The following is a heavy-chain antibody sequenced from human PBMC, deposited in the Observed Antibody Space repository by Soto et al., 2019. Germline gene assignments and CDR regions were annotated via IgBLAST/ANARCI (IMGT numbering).Heavy chain of an antibody. Sequence: PTPVNPIPTPPLSCTFSGFSLQSRVVGVTWIRQHPRKALAWLALVYWSDEKRYSPSLKIRILISNDTYKFEVLLTTTNLHPLDTATYYCAHKEYYFATGTYYNVRWFEPWCQGILVTVSS. V-gene: IGHV2-5*01. D-gene: IGHD3-10*01. CDR2: VYWSDEK. CDR1: GFSLQSRVVG. CDR3: AHKEYYFATGTYYNVRWFEP. J-gene: IGHJ5*02.